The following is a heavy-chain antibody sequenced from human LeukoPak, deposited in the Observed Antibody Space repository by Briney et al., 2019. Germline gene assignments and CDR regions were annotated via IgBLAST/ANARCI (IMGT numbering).Heavy chain of an antibody. CDR3: AREGGYCSSTSCSYFDY. D-gene: IGHD2-2*01. CDR2: VFTSGST. J-gene: IGHJ4*02. V-gene: IGHV4-4*08. Sequence: PSETLSLTCTVSGGSISGYYWSWIRQPPGKGLEWIGYVFTSGSTKYNPSLKSRVTILVDTSKNQFSLKLSSVTAADTAVYYCAREGGYCSSTSCSYFDYWGQGTLVTVSS. CDR1: GGSISGYY.